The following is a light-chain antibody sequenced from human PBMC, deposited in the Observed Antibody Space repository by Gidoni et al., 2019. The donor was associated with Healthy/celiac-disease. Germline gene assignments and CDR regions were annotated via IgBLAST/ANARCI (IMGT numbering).Light chain of an antibody. CDR2: DVS. CDR1: SSDVGGYNY. Sequence: QSALTQPRSMSGSPGQSVTIYCTGTSSDVGGYNYVSWYQQHPGKAPKLMIYDVSKRPSGVPDRFSGSKSGNTASLTISGLQAEDEADYYCCSYAGSYTFVVFGGGTKLTVL. J-gene: IGLJ2*01. CDR3: CSYAGSYTFVV. V-gene: IGLV2-11*01.